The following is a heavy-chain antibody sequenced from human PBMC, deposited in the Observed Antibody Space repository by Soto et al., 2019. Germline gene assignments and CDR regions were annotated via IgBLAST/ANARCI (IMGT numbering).Heavy chain of an antibody. Sequence: QVQLVQYGAEVKKPGASVKVSCKASGYAYTSYGISWVRQAPGQGLEWMGWISAYNGNTKYAQKLQGRVTMTTVTSTRTAYMEVRSLRSDDTAVYYCARDLAIGLVDYWDQGTLVTVSS. V-gene: IGHV1-18*01. CDR1: GYAYTSYG. CDR2: ISAYNGNT. D-gene: IGHD6-19*01. CDR3: ARDLAIGLVDY. J-gene: IGHJ4*02.